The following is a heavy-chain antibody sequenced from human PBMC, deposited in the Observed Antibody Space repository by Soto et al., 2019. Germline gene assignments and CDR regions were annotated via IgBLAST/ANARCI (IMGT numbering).Heavy chain of an antibody. CDR1: GGSVSSGSYY. CDR2: IYYSGST. J-gene: IGHJ4*02. D-gene: IGHD4-17*01. Sequence: SETLSLTCTVSGGSVSSGSYYWSWIRQPPGKGLEWIGYIYYSGSTNYNPSLKSRVTISVDTSKNQFSLKLSSMTAADTAVYYRARDHGDYGYYFDYWGQGTLVTVSS. V-gene: IGHV4-61*01. CDR3: ARDHGDYGYYFDY.